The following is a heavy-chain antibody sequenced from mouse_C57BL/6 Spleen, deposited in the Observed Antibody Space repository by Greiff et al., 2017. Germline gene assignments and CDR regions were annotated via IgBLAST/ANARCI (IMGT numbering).Heavy chain of an antibody. D-gene: IGHD1-1*01. V-gene: IGHV14-3*01. J-gene: IGHJ1*03. Sequence: VHVKQSVAELVRPGASVKLSCTASGFNIKNTYMHWVKQRPEQGLEWLGRIDPANGNTKYAPKFQGKATITADTSSNTAYLQLSSLTSEDTAIYYCARFITTVPGWYFDVWGTGTTVTVSS. CDR2: IDPANGNT. CDR3: ARFITTVPGWYFDV. CDR1: GFNIKNTY.